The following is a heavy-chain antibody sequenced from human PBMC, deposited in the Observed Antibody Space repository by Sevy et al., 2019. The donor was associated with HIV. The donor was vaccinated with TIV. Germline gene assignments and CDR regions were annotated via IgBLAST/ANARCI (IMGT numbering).Heavy chain of an antibody. CDR3: ARGGPLMTTPFDY. CDR1: GYTFTNYT. V-gene: IGHV1-18*01. J-gene: IGHJ4*02. CDR2: VSIYNHNT. D-gene: IGHD4-17*01. Sequence: ASVKVSCKTSGYTFTNYTISWVRQAPGRGLEWMGWVSIYNHNTNYAQKFQGRVSMTTDTPTSTAYMELRSLRYDDTAVYYCARGGPLMTTPFDYWGQGTLVTVSS.